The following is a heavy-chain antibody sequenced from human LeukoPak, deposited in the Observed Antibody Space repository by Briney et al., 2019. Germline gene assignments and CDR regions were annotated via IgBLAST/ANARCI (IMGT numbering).Heavy chain of an antibody. CDR2: INNSGST. V-gene: IGHV4-59*08. Sequence: SDTLALTCTVSGLSINRSYWRWIRQPPGRGLEWIGYINNSGSTSDTPYLKSRVTISVDTSKNQFSLKLTSVTAADTAVYHCARHGRYFDYWGQGAMVTVSS. CDR3: ARHGRYFDY. CDR1: GLSINRSY. J-gene: IGHJ4*02.